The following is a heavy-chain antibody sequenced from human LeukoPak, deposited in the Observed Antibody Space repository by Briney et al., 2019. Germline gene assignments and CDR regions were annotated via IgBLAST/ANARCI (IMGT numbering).Heavy chain of an antibody. D-gene: IGHD5-18*01. Sequence: PGGSLRLSCAASGFTFSSYGMPWVRQAPGKGLEWVAVISYDGSNKYYADSVKGRFTISRDNSKNTLYLQMNSLRAEDTAVYYCAKESSSGYSYGWVFYYYGMDVWGQGTTVTVSS. J-gene: IGHJ6*02. V-gene: IGHV3-30*18. CDR2: ISYDGSNK. CDR3: AKESSSGYSYGWVFYYYGMDV. CDR1: GFTFSSYG.